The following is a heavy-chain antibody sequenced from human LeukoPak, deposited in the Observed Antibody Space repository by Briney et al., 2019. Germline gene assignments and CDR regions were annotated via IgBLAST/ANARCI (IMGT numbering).Heavy chain of an antibody. CDR3: ARAIGSFWSGNDY. CDR2: IIPIFGTA. V-gene: IGHV1-69*13. D-gene: IGHD3-3*01. CDR1: GGTFSSYA. Sequence: WAPVKVSCKASGGTFSSYAISWVRQAPGQGLEWMGGIIPIFGTANYAQKFQGRVTITADESTSTAYMELSSLRSEDTAVYYCARAIGSFWSGNDYWGQGTLVTVSS. J-gene: IGHJ4*02.